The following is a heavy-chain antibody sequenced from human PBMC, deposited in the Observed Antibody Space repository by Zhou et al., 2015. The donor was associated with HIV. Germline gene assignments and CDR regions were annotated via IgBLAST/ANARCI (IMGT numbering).Heavy chain of an antibody. Sequence: QVQLVQSGAEVKKPGASVKVSCKASGYTFTSYGISWVRQAPGQGLEWMGWISAYNGNTNYAQKLQGRVTMTTDTSTSTAYMELRSLRSDDTAVYYCARGGYYDSSGYYYVFHWYFDLWGRGTLVTVSS. CDR1: GYTFTSYG. CDR2: ISAYNGNT. D-gene: IGHD3-22*01. J-gene: IGHJ2*01. CDR3: ARGGYYDSSGYYYVFHWYFDL. V-gene: IGHV1-18*01.